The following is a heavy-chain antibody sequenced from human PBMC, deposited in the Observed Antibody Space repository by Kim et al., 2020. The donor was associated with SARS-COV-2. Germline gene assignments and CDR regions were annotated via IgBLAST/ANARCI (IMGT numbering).Heavy chain of an antibody. V-gene: IGHV3-74*01. Sequence: DERGPSFPDSVKGRFTISSDNAKNTLYLQMNSLRAEATAVYYCARGVEINWGQGTLVTVSS. J-gene: IGHJ4*02. CDR2: DERGP. CDR3: ARGVEIN.